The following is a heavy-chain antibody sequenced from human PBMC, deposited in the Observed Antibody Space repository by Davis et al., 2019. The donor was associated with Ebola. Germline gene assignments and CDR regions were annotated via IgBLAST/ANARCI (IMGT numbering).Heavy chain of an antibody. CDR3: ARHLYDFWSGYYSYYYGMDV. D-gene: IGHD3-3*01. Sequence: MPSETLSLTCTVSGGSISSYYWSWIRQPPGKGLEWIGYIYYSGSTNYNPSLKSRVTISVDTSKNQFSLKLSSVTAADTAVYYCARHLYDFWSGYYSYYYGMDVWGQGTTVTVSS. CDR2: IYYSGST. CDR1: GGSISSYY. J-gene: IGHJ6*02. V-gene: IGHV4-59*08.